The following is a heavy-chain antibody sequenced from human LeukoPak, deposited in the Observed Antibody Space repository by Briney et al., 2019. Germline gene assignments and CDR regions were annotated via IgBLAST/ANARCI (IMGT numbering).Heavy chain of an antibody. Sequence: SETLSLTCAVYGGSFSGYYWSWIRQPPGKGLEGIGEINHSGSTNYNPSLKSRVTISVDTSKNQFSLKLSSVTAADTAVYYCARHSSSWYRLQFDYWGQGTLVTVSS. CDR2: INHSGST. CDR1: GGSFSGYY. CDR3: ARHSSSWYRLQFDY. J-gene: IGHJ4*02. D-gene: IGHD6-13*01. V-gene: IGHV4-34*01.